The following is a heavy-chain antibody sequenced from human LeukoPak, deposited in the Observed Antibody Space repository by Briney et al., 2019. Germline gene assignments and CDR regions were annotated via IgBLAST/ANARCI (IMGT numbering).Heavy chain of an antibody. D-gene: IGHD3-10*01. CDR1: GFTFSSYG. CDR2: IRYDGSNK. J-gene: IGHJ3*02. CDR3: AKLWFGEFNDAFDI. Sequence: PGGSLRLSCAASGFTFSSYGTHWVRQAPGKGLEWVAFIRYDGSNKYYADSVKGRFTISRDNSKNTLYLQMNSLRAEDTAVYYCAKLWFGEFNDAFDIWGQGTMVIVSS. V-gene: IGHV3-30*02.